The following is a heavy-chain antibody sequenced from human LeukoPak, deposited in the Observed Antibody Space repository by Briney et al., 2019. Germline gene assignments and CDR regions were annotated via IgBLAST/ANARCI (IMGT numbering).Heavy chain of an antibody. J-gene: IGHJ4*02. Sequence: GGSLXLSCAASGFTFSSYGMHWVRQAPGKGLEWVAFIRYDGSNKYYADSVKGRFTISRDNSKNTLYLQMNSLRAEDTAVYYCAKDGNLAAVAGMPYFDYWGQGTLVTVSS. D-gene: IGHD6-19*01. V-gene: IGHV3-30*02. CDR3: AKDGNLAAVAGMPYFDY. CDR2: IRYDGSNK. CDR1: GFTFSSYG.